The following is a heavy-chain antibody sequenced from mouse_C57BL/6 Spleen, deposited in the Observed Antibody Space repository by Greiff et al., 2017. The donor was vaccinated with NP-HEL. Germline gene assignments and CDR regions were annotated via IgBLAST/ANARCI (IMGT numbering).Heavy chain of an antibody. CDR3: ARGLLGMDY. V-gene: IGHV5-17*01. Sequence: EVKLVESGGGLVKPGGSLKLSCAASGFTFSDYGMHWVRQAPEKGLEWVAYISSGSSTIYYADTVKGRSTLSRDNAKNTLFLQMTSLRSEDTAMYYCARGLLGMDYWGQGTSVTVSS. CDR1: GFTFSDYG. J-gene: IGHJ4*01. D-gene: IGHD4-1*01. CDR2: ISSGSSTI.